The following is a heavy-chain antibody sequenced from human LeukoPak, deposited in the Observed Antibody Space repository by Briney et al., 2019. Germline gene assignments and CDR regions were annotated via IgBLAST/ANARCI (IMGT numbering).Heavy chain of an antibody. J-gene: IGHJ6*03. CDR1: GYTFTNYD. V-gene: IGHV1-8*03. CDR2: MNPNSGNT. D-gene: IGHD3/OR15-3a*01. Sequence: ASVKVSCKASGYTFTNYDINWVRQATGQGLEWLGWMNPNSGNTGYAQKFQGRVTITGNTSISTAYMELSSLRSEDTAVYYCARAPVWTGYYYYMYVWGKGTTVTVSS. CDR3: ARAPVWTGYYYYMYV.